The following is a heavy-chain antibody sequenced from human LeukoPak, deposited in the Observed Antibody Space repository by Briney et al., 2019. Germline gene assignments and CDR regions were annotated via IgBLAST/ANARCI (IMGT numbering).Heavy chain of an antibody. D-gene: IGHD3-9*01. J-gene: IGHJ5*02. V-gene: IGHV4-30-4*08. CDR2: IYYSGST. Sequence: SQTLSLTCTVSGGSISSGDYYWSWTRQPPGKGLEWIGYIYYSGSTYYNPSLKSRVTISVDTSKNQFSLKLSSVTAADTAVYYCARGYYDILTGVNWLDPWGQGTLVTVSS. CDR3: ARGYYDILTGVNWLDP. CDR1: GGSISSGDYY.